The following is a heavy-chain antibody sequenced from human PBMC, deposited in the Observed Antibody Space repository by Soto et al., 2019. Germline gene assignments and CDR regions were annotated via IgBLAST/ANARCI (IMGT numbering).Heavy chain of an antibody. CDR2: IYHRGST. Sequence: KPSKTLYLTCTVSGGSISSNSYYWDWIRQPPGKGLDWIGSIYHRGSTYYNPSLKSRVAISVDPSTNQFSLTLTSVTAADTAVYYCARRSPFVYGNPLDHWGKATLLTVSS. V-gene: IGHV4-39*01. CDR3: ARRSPFVYGNPLDH. J-gene: IGHJ4*02. CDR1: GGSISSNSYY. D-gene: IGHD3-10*01.